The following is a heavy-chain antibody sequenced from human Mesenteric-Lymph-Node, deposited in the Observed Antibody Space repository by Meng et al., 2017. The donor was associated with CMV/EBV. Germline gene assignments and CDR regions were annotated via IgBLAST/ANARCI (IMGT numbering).Heavy chain of an antibody. D-gene: IGHD3-9*01. V-gene: IGHV3-48*04. CDR1: GFTFSYNG. CDR3: ARCHNDILTGYSDY. Sequence: GESLKISCAASGFTFSYNGMHWVRQAPGKGLEWVSYIGSSSSSNTIYNEDSVKGRFTISRDNAKNLLYLQMNSLRAEDTAVYYCARCHNDILTGYSDYWGQGALVTVSS. J-gene: IGHJ4*02. CDR2: IGSSSSSNTI.